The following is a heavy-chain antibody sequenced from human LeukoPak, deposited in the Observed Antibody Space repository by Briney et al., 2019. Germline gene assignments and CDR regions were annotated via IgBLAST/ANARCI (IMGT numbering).Heavy chain of an antibody. J-gene: IGHJ4*02. CDR2: IYHSGST. CDR3: ARRPKGQQLVPHYFDY. Sequence: SGTLSLTCAVSGGSISSSNWWSWVRQPPGKGLEWIGEIYHSGSTKYNPSLKSRVTISVDKSKNQFSLKLSSVTAADTAVYYCARRPKGQQLVPHYFDYWGQGTLVTVSS. V-gene: IGHV4-4*02. CDR1: GGSISSSNW. D-gene: IGHD6-13*01.